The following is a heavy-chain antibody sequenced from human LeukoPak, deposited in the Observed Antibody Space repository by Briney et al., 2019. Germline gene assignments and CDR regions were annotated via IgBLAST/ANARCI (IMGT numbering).Heavy chain of an antibody. J-gene: IGHJ3*02. CDR1: GGPISSYY. D-gene: IGHD4-17*01. Sequence: NTSETLSLTCTVSGGPISSYYWSWIRQPPGKGLEWIGYIYYSGSTNYNPSLKSRVTISVDTSKNQFSLRLSSVTAADTAVYYCASQLTTWDAFDIWGQGTMVTVSS. CDR2: IYYSGST. CDR3: ASQLTTWDAFDI. V-gene: IGHV4-59*08.